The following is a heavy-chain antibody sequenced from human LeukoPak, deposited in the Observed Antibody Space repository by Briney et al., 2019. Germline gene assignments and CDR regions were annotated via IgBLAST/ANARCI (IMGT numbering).Heavy chain of an antibody. J-gene: IGHJ6*02. CDR2: INSDGTST. Sequence: GGSLRLSCAASAFIFSSYWMYWVRQAPGKGLVWVSRINSDGTSTTYADSGKGRFTISRDNAKNTLYLQMNSLRAEDTAVYYCAREGSSYSMDVWGQGTTVTVSS. V-gene: IGHV3-74*01. CDR1: AFIFSSYW. CDR3: AREGSSYSMDV.